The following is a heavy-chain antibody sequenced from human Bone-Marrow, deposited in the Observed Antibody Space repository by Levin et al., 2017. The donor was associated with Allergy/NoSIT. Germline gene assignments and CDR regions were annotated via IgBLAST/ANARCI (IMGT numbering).Heavy chain of an antibody. D-gene: IGHD2-15*01. CDR2: VRSKANSYAT. CDR1: GFTFSASA. V-gene: IGHV3-73*01. Sequence: HPGGSLRLSCAASGFTFSASAMHWVRQASGKGLEWVGRVRSKANSYATAYAASVEGRFTISRDDSKNTAYLQMNSLKIEDTAVYYCIASIRTYCSGGRCHSDYYYYGMDVWGQGTTVTVSS. J-gene: IGHJ6*02. CDR3: IASIRTYCSGGRCHSDYYYYGMDV.